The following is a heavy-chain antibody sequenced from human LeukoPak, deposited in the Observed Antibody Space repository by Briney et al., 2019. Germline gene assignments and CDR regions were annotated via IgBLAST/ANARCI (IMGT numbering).Heavy chain of an antibody. V-gene: IGHV3-11*04. CDR1: VFTFSDYF. J-gene: IGHJ4*02. D-gene: IGHD1-26*01. Sequence: GGSLRLSCAASVFTFSDYFMTWIRQAPGKGLEWVSYISRSGSIIYYADSVKGRFTISRDNAKNTLYLQMNSLRAEDTDLYYCATSQGGELDGFESWGQGTPVTVSP. CDR3: ATSQGGELDGFES. CDR2: ISRSGSII.